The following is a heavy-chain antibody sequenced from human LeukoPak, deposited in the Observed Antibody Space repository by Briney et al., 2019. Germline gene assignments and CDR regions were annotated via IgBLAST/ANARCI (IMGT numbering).Heavy chain of an antibody. D-gene: IGHD4-17*01. CDR1: GVTFSSYS. Sequence: PGGSLRLSCAASGVTFSSYSMNRVRETPGKGLECVSYISSSSSYIYYADSVKGRFTISRDNAKNSLYLQMNSLRAEDTAVYYCARTGTHDYGEFSEDYWGQGTLVTVSS. CDR3: ARTGTHDYGEFSEDY. J-gene: IGHJ4*02. CDR2: ISSSSSYI. V-gene: IGHV3-21*01.